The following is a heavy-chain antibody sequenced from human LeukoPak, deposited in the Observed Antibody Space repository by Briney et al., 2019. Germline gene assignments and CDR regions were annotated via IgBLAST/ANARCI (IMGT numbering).Heavy chain of an antibody. Sequence: GGSLSLSCAASGFTFISYGMHWIRQAPGKGLEWVAVIWYDGSNKYYAYSVNGLFTISRDNSQNTLYLQMNSLRAEDTAVYYCARDLGGLWFGESQSAKHPLVDLWGQGTLVTVSS. CDR2: IWYDGSNK. CDR3: ARDLGGLWFGESQSAKHPLVDL. D-gene: IGHD3-10*01. V-gene: IGHV3-33*01. J-gene: IGHJ5*02. CDR1: GFTFISYG.